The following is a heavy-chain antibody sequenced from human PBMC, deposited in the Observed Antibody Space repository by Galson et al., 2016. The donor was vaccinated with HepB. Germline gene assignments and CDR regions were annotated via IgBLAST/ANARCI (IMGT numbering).Heavy chain of an antibody. CDR1: GFTFTNAW. J-gene: IGHJ4*02. D-gene: IGHD5-18*01. Sequence: SLRLSCAASGFTFTNAWMNWVRQAPGKGLEWVGRIKTKTDGGTTDYAAPVKGRFTISRDDSKNTLYLQMNSLKTEDTAVYYCTTVHFEWYSYGFVIDYWGQGTLVTVSS. CDR2: IKTKTDGGTT. CDR3: TTVHFEWYSYGFVIDY. V-gene: IGHV3-15*07.